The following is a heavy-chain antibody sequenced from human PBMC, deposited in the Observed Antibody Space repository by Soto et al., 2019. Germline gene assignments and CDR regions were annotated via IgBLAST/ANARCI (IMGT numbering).Heavy chain of an antibody. CDR3: TRPSPLDTAMVPDYYYYYGMDV. J-gene: IGHJ6*01. D-gene: IGHD5-18*01. CDR1: GFTFSGSA. Sequence: GGSLRLSCAASGFTFSGSAMHWVRQASGKGLEWVGRIRSKANSYATAYPAWVKGRFTNSRDYSKNTAYLQMNSLKTQETAVYYCTRPSPLDTAMVPDYYYYYGMDVWGQETTVTVSS. CDR2: IRSKANSYAT. V-gene: IGHV3-73*01.